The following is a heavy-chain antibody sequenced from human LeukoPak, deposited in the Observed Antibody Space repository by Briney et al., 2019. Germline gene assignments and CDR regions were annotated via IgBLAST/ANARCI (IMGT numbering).Heavy chain of an antibody. V-gene: IGHV4-39*07. CDR1: GGSISSSSYY. CDR3: ARTTEDCSSTSCYQYWFDP. J-gene: IGHJ5*02. CDR2: IYYSGST. Sequence: SETLSLTCTVSGGSISSSSYYWGWIRQPPGKGLEWIGSIYYSGSTYYNPSLKSRVTMSVDTSKKQISLKVRSVTAADTAVYYCARTTEDCSSTSCYQYWFDPWGQGTLVTVSS. D-gene: IGHD2-2*01.